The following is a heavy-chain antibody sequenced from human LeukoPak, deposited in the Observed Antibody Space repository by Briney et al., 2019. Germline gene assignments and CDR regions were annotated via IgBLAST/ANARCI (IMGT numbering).Heavy chain of an antibody. Sequence: PSETLSLTCAVFGGYLCGYYWSWIRQPPGKGPEWIGEINYSGSTNYNPSLKSRVTIPLDTSKNQFSLTLSSVTAADTAVYYCASYPDSYGPTKYNWFDPWGQGTLVTVSS. V-gene: IGHV4-34*01. CDR3: ASYPDSYGPTKYNWFDP. CDR1: GGYLCGYY. CDR2: INYSGST. J-gene: IGHJ5*02. D-gene: IGHD5-18*01.